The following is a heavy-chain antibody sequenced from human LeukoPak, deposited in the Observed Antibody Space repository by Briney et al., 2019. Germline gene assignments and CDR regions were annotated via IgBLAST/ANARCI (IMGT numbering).Heavy chain of an antibody. D-gene: IGHD3-22*01. CDR3: AKDILSRRDSSGYPLDY. V-gene: IGHV3-23*01. CDR1: GFTFSSYA. CDR2: ISGSGGST. J-gene: IGHJ4*02. Sequence: GGSLRLSCAASGFTFSSYAMSWVRQAPGKGLEWVSAISGSGGSTYYADSVKGRFTISRDNSKNTLYLQMNSLRAEDTAVYYCAKDILSRRDSSGYPLDYWGQGTLVTVSS.